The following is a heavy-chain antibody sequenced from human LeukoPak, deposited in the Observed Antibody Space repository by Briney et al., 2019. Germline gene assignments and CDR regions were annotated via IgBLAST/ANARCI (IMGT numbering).Heavy chain of an antibody. CDR2: INSDGSST. V-gene: IGHV3-74*01. J-gene: IGHJ4*02. D-gene: IGHD2-15*01. CDR3: ARSLGYCSAGSCFPFDY. Sequence: GGSLRRSCAASGFTFSSYWMHWVRQAPGKGLVWVSHINSDGSSTNYADSVKGRFTISRDNAKNTVYLQMNSLRAEDTAVYYCARSLGYCSAGSCFPFDYWGQGTLVTVSS. CDR1: GFTFSSYW.